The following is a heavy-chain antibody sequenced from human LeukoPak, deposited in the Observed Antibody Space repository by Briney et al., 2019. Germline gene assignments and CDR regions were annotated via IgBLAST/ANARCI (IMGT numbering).Heavy chain of an antibody. CDR1: GFTFSSYG. J-gene: IGHJ4*02. CDR3: AKEGGYMHDYVGGSDY. D-gene: IGHD3-16*01. CDR2: ISYDGSNK. V-gene: IGHV3-30*18. Sequence: GRSLRLSCAASGFTFSSYGMHWVRQAPGKGLEWVAVISYDGSNKYYADSVKGRFTISRDDSKSTLQMNSLRVEDTAVYYCAKEGGYMHDYVGGSDYRGQGTLVTVSS.